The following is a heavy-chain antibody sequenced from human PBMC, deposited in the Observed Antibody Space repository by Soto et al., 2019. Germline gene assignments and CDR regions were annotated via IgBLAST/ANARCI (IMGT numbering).Heavy chain of an antibody. Sequence: SVKVSCKASGGTFSSYAISWVRQAPGQGLEWMGGIIPIFGTANYADSVKGRFTISRDNSKNTLYFEMNSLRAEDAAVYYCARSYSYPYYFDYWGQGTPVTVSS. CDR1: GGTFSSYA. CDR2: IIPIFGTA. CDR3: ARSYSYPYYFDY. D-gene: IGHD5-18*01. J-gene: IGHJ4*02. V-gene: IGHV1-69*05.